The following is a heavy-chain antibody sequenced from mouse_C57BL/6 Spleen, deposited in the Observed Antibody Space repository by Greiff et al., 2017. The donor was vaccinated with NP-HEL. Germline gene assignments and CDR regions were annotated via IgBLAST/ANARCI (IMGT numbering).Heavy chain of an antibody. J-gene: IGHJ4*01. CDR3: ARESPYYGNYYAMDY. CDR2: INPSSGYT. Sequence: VQLQQSGAELARPGASVKMSCKASGYTFTSYTMHWVKQRPGQGLEWIGYINPSSGYTKYNQKFKDKATLTADKSSSTAYMQLSSLTSEDSAVYYCARESPYYGNYYAMDYWGQGTSVTVSS. D-gene: IGHD2-10*01. V-gene: IGHV1-4*01. CDR1: GYTFTSYT.